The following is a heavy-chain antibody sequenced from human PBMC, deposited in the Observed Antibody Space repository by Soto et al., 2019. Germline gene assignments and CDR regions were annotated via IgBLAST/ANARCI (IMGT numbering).Heavy chain of an antibody. V-gene: IGHV3-7*04. Sequence: GGSLRLCCAASGFTFSSYWMSWVRQAPRKGLEWVANIKQDGSEKYYVDSVKGRFTISRDNAKNSLYLQMNSLRAEDTAVYYCARAITMVRGVIIRPYYYYGMDVWGQGTTVTVSS. J-gene: IGHJ6*02. CDR3: ARAITMVRGVIIRPYYYYGMDV. D-gene: IGHD3-10*01. CDR2: IKQDGSEK. CDR1: GFTFSSYW.